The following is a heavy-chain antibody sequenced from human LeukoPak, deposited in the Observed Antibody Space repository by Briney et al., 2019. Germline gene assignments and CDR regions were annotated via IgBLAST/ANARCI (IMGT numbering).Heavy chain of an antibody. CDR2: IIPIFGTA. D-gene: IGHD6-13*01. V-gene: IGHV1-69*05. J-gene: IGHJ4*02. Sequence: SVKVSCKASGGTFSSYTISWVRQAPGQGLEWMGGIIPIFGTANNAQKFQGRVTITTDESTSTVYMELSSLRSEDTAMYYCAKEGGYASSWIWGQGILVTVSS. CDR1: GGTFSSYT. CDR3: AKEGGYASSWI.